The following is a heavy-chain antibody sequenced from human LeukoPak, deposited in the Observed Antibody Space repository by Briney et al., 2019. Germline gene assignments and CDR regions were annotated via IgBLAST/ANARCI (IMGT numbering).Heavy chain of an antibody. V-gene: IGHV3-48*02. Sequence: PGGSLRLSCAASGFTFSSYSMNWVRQAPGKGLEWVSYINSSSSTIYYADSVKGRFTISRDNAKNSLYLQMNSLRDEDTAVYYCAREPDSGYDFDYWGQGTLVTVSS. D-gene: IGHD5-12*01. CDR2: INSSSSTI. CDR1: GFTFSSYS. J-gene: IGHJ4*02. CDR3: AREPDSGYDFDY.